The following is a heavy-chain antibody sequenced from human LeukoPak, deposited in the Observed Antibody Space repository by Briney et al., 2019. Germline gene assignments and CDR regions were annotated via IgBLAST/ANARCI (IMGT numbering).Heavy chain of an antibody. D-gene: IGHD7-27*01. CDR1: GGSISSGGYY. V-gene: IGHV4-31*03. Sequence: SETLSLTRTVSGGSISSGGYYWSWIRQHPGKGLEWIGYIYYSGSTYYNPSLKSRVTISVDTSKNQFSLKLSSVTAADTAVYYCASRRTGAFDDAFDIWGQGTMVTVSS. CDR2: IYYSGST. J-gene: IGHJ3*02. CDR3: ASRRTGAFDDAFDI.